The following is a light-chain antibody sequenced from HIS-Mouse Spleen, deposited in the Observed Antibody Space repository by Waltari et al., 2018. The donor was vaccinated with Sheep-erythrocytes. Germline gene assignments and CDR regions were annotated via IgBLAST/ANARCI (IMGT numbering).Light chain of an antibody. CDR1: SSDVGGYNY. Sequence: QSALTQPRSVSGSPAQSVTISCTVTSSDVGGYNYVSWYQQHPGKAPKLMIYDVSKRPSGVPDRFSGSKSGNTASLTISGLQAEDEADYYCCSYAGSYNHVFATGTKVTVL. J-gene: IGLJ1*01. CDR3: CSYAGSYNHV. V-gene: IGLV2-11*01. CDR2: DVS.